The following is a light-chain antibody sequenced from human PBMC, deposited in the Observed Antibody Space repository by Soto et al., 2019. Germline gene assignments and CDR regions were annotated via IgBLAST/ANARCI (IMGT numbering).Light chain of an antibody. CDR1: QSISSW. J-gene: IGKJ2*01. CDR2: DAS. Sequence: DIQMTQSPATRSASVGARVTITCRASQSISSWLAWYQQKPGKAPKVLVYDASSLESGVPSRFSGRGSGTEVTLTISSLQPYDFAPFFCRQYKSYLYTLGQGTKLEIK. V-gene: IGKV1-5*01. CDR3: RQYKSYLYT.